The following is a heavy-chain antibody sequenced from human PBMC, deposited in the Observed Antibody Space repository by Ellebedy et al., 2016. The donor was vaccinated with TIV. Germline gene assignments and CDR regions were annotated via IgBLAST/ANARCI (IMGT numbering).Heavy chain of an antibody. CDR3: ARAAAARSDGRNWFDP. Sequence: SVKVSXXTSGDTFSSHPIIWVRQAPGQGLECMGQIIPVFGTPDYAQNFQGRITITADEPTSTVYMELSYLRVEDTAIYYCARAAAARSDGRNWFDPWGQGTLVTVSS. J-gene: IGHJ5*02. CDR1: GDTFSSHP. CDR2: IIPVFGTP. D-gene: IGHD3-16*01. V-gene: IGHV1-69*13.